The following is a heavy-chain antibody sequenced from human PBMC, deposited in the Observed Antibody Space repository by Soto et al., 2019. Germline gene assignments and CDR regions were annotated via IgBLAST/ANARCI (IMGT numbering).Heavy chain of an antibody. J-gene: IGHJ5*02. CDR1: VFSLSTSGVA. CDR3: AHRPPERGLATFDP. D-gene: IGHD1-1*01. Sequence: QITLKESGPTLVKPTQTLTLTCTFSVFSLSTSGVAVGWIRQPPGKALEWLALIYWDDDKRYSPSLKSRLTITKDTSKNQVVLTMTNMDPVDTATYYCAHRPPERGLATFDPWGQGTLVTVSS. V-gene: IGHV2-5*02. CDR2: IYWDDDK.